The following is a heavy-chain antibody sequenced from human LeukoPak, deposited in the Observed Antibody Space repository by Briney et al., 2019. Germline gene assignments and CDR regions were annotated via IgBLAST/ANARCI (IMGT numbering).Heavy chain of an antibody. Sequence: GGSLGLSCEVSGFTFSTYAMSWVRQAPGKGLEWVSVISGSGGSTYYADSVKGRFTVSRDNSKNTLFLQMNSLRAEDTAVFYCAKRSGYTTGWFFDFWGQGTLVTVSS. CDR2: ISGSGGST. J-gene: IGHJ4*02. CDR3: AKRSGYTTGWFFDF. CDR1: GFTFSTYA. D-gene: IGHD6-19*01. V-gene: IGHV3-23*01.